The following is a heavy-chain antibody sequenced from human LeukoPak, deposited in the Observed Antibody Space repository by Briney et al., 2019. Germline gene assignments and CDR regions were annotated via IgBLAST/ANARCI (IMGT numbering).Heavy chain of an antibody. CDR3: AKGGLGGSGWAGDYYYYMDA. V-gene: IGHV3-7*01. Sequence: GGSLRLSRAASGFTFSSYWMSWVRQAPGKGLEWVANIKQDGSEKYYVDSVKGRFTISRDNAKNSLYLQMNSLRAEDTAVYYCAKGGLGGSGWAGDYYYYMDAWGKGITVTVSS. J-gene: IGHJ6*03. CDR1: GFTFSSYW. D-gene: IGHD6-19*01. CDR2: IKQDGSEK.